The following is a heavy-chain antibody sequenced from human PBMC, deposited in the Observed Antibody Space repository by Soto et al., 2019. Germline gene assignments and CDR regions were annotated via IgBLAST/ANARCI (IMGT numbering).Heavy chain of an antibody. CDR1: GFTFSSYA. D-gene: IGHD3-22*01. CDR3: AKDQKLRPTYYYDSSGYYQQKGDLDY. Sequence: GGSLRLSCAASGFTFSSYAMSWVRQAPGKGLEWVSAISGSGGSTYYADSVKARFTISRDNSKNTLYLQMNSLRAEDTAVYYCAKDQKLRPTYYYDSSGYYQQKGDLDYWGQGTLVTVSS. V-gene: IGHV3-23*01. CDR2: ISGSGGST. J-gene: IGHJ4*02.